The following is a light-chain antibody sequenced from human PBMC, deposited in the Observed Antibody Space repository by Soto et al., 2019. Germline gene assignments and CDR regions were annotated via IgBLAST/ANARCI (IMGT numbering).Light chain of an antibody. CDR1: SSNVGNNI. J-gene: IGLJ3*02. V-gene: IGLV1-51*01. CDR3: ATWATSLSAVV. CDR2: AND. Sequence: QSVLTQPPSVSAAPGQKVTISCSGSSSNVGNNIVSWYQQLPGAVPKLLIYANDKRPSGIPDRFSGSKSGTSATLGITGLQTGDEADYYCATWATSLSAVVFGGGTKLTVL.